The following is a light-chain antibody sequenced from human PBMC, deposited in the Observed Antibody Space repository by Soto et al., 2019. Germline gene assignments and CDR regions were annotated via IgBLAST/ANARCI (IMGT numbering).Light chain of an antibody. CDR3: QQYFNYPYT. V-gene: IGKV1-9*01. J-gene: IGKJ2*01. CDR1: QGISSY. CDR2: AAS. Sequence: IQLTQSPSSLSASVGDRVTITCRASQGISSYLAWYQQKPGKAPKLLIYAASTLQSGVPSRFSGSGSGTDFTLTISSLQPEDFATYYCQQYFNYPYTFAQGTKVDIK.